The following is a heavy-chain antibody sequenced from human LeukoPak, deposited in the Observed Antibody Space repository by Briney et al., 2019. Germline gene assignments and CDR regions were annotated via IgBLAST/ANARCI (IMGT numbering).Heavy chain of an antibody. J-gene: IGHJ4*02. CDR2: INSEGSSA. CDR3: AKDSAEMATDY. Sequence: GGSLRLSCAASGFTFSSYWMHWVRQAPGKGLVWVSRINSEGSSATYADSVKGRFTISRDNANNTLYLQMNSLRAEDTAVYYCAKDSAEMATDYWGQGTLVTVSS. CDR1: GFTFSSYW. D-gene: IGHD5-24*01. V-gene: IGHV3-74*01.